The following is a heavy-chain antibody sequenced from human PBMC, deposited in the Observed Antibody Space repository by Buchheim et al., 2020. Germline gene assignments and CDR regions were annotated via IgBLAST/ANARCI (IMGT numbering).Heavy chain of an antibody. CDR3: ASGYDYVWGSYRYTPLDY. CDR1: GFTFSSYA. D-gene: IGHD3-16*02. Sequence: QVQLVESGGGVVQPGRSLRLSCAASGFTFSSYAMHWVRQAPGKGLEWVAVISYDGSNKYYADSVKGRFTISRDNSKNTLYLQMNSLRAEDTAVYYCASGYDYVWGSYRYTPLDYWDQGTL. J-gene: IGHJ4*02. CDR2: ISYDGSNK. V-gene: IGHV3-30-3*01.